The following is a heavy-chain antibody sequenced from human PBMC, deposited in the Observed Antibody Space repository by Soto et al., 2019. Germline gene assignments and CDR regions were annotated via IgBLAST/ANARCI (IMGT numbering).Heavy chain of an antibody. CDR2: IKQDGSEK. CDR3: ARLSYGQLRYFDN. Sequence: PGGSLRLSCAVPKFTFGDYWMSWVRQAPGKGLEWVSNIKQDGSEKYYAYSVKGRFTTSRDSADNSIYLQMNSLRAEDTAVYYCARLSYGQLRYFDNWGQGTLVTVSS. V-gene: IGHV3-7*01. J-gene: IGHJ4*02. CDR1: KFTFGDYW. D-gene: IGHD3-16*02.